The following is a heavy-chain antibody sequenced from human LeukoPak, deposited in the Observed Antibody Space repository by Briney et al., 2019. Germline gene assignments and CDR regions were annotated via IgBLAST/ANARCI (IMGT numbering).Heavy chain of an antibody. Sequence: PGGSLRLSCAASEFSVGSNYMTWVRQAPGKGLEWVSGINWNGGDTTYADSVKGRFTISRDNAKNSLYLQMNSLRAEDTAVYYCAREGLTVTGFDYWGQGTLVTVSS. D-gene: IGHD4-17*01. CDR3: AREGLTVTGFDY. J-gene: IGHJ4*02. CDR1: EFSVGSNY. V-gene: IGHV3-20*04. CDR2: INWNGGDT.